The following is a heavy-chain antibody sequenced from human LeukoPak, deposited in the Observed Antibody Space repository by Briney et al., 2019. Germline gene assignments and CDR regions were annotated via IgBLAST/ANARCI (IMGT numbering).Heavy chain of an antibody. Sequence: SQTLSLTWTVDGDSISNGGYYSSWIRLHPGKGLEWVGYIYDSGTTYYSPALQSRVSISVDTSDNKFSLKLKSLTAADTAVYYCARRGDRRGFDYWGQGTLVTVSS. J-gene: IGHJ4*02. D-gene: IGHD1-14*01. CDR3: ARRGDRRGFDY. CDR2: IYDSGTT. CDR1: GDSISNGGYY. V-gene: IGHV4-31*02.